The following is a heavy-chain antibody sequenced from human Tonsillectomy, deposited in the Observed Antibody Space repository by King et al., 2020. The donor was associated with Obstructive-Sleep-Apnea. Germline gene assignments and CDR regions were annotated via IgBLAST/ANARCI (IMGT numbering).Heavy chain of an antibody. CDR3: ARDRSYETTGYYYDVFDM. J-gene: IGHJ3*02. CDR2: IRQDESQK. V-gene: IGHV3-7*03. Sequence: VQLVESGGGLVQPGGSLRLSCAASGFTFGSYWMTWVRQAPGRGLEWVANIRQDESQKYYVDSVKGRFTITRDNAKNSLYLQMYSLRADDTAVYYCARDRSYETTGYYYDVFDMWGQGTMVTVSS. CDR1: GFTFGSYW. D-gene: IGHD3-22*01.